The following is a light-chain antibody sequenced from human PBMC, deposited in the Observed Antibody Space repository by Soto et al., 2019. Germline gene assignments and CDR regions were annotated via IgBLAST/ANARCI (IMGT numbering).Light chain of an antibody. CDR2: QDS. Sequence: YELTQPPSVSVSPGQTASITCSGDKLGDKYACWYQQKPGQSPVLVIYQDSKRPSGIPERFSGSNSGNTATLTISGTQAMDEADYYCQAWDSSTAGVFGTGTKVTVL. CDR1: KLGDKY. J-gene: IGLJ1*01. V-gene: IGLV3-1*01. CDR3: QAWDSSTAGV.